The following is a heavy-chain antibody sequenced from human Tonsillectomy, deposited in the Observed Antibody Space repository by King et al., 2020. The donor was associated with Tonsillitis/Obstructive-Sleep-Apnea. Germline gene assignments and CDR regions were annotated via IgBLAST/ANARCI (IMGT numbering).Heavy chain of an antibody. J-gene: IGHJ1*01. V-gene: IGHV3-11*05. CDR1: GFTFSDHY. CDR3: ARDLQCEGLQLVLN. CDR2: ISGGSAYT. Sequence: VQLVESGGGLVKPGGSLRLSCAASGFTFSDHYMSWIRQAPGKGLEWVSYISGGSAYTNYGDSVKGRFTISRDNAKNSLYLQMHSLRAEDTAVYFCARDLQCEGLQLVLNWGQGTLVTVSS. D-gene: IGHD6-19*01.